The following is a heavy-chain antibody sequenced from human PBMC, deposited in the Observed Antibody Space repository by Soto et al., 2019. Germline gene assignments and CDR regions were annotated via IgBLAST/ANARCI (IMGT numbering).Heavy chain of an antibody. D-gene: IGHD4-17*01. CDR1: GDSISRSYW. V-gene: IGHV4-4*02. CDR2: IYHSGST. J-gene: IGHJ5*02. CDR3: ARETYGDYVGYFDP. Sequence: SETLSLTCAVSGDSISRSYWWSWVRQLPGKGLEWIGEIYHSGSTIYNPSLQSRVTLSVDKSKNEFSLKMSSVTAADTAVYYCARETYGDYVGYFDPWGQGIQVTVSS.